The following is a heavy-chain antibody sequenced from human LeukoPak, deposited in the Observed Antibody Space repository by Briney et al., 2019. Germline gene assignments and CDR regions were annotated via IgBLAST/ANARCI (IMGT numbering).Heavy chain of an antibody. V-gene: IGHV1-2*02. CDR2: INPNSGST. Sequence: ASVKVSCKASGYTFTGYYMHWVRQAPGQGLEWMGWINPNSGSTNYAQKFQGRVTMTRNTSISTAYMELSSLRSEDTAVYYCARGNLPGSRYDYYYGMDVWGQGTAVTVSS. D-gene: IGHD1-14*01. CDR1: GYTFTGYY. CDR3: ARGNLPGSRYDYYYGMDV. J-gene: IGHJ6*02.